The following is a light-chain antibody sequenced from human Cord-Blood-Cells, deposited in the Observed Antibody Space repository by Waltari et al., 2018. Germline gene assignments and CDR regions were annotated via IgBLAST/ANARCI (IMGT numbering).Light chain of an antibody. Sequence: QSALTQHASASASPGPSITIACPGTSSDVGGFYYVPWHQQHPGKAPKLRIYEVSNRPSGVSNRFSGSKSGNTASLTISGLQAEDEADYYCSSYTSSSTYVFGTGTKVTVL. CDR1: SSDVGGFYY. CDR2: EVS. J-gene: IGLJ1*01. V-gene: IGLV2-14*01. CDR3: SSYTSSSTYV.